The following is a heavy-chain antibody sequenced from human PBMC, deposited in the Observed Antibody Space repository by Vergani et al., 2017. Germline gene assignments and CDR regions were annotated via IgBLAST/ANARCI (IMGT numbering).Heavy chain of an antibody. CDR1: GYTFTSYY. CDR2: INPSGGST. D-gene: IGHD6-19*01. J-gene: IGHJ5*02. V-gene: IGHV1-46*01. CDR3: AGDREEVAGRYWFDP. Sequence: QVQLVQSGAEVKKPGASVKVSCKASGYTFTSYYMHWVRQAPGQGLEWMGIINPSGGSTSYAKKFQGRVTMTRDTSTSTVYMELSSLRSEDTAVYYCAGDREEVAGRYWFDPWGQGTLVTVSS.